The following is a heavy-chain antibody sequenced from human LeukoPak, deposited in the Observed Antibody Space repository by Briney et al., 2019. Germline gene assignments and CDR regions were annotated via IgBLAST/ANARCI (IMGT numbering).Heavy chain of an antibody. V-gene: IGHV3-23*01. CDR1: GFTFSSYA. Sequence: GGSLRLSCAASGFTFSSYAMSWVRQAPGKGLEWVSVISGSGGSTYYADSVKGRFTISRDNFKNTLYLQMNSLRAEDTAIYYCVRDGEYSHGIDFDYWGQGTLVTVSP. J-gene: IGHJ4*02. CDR3: VRDGEYSHGIDFDY. D-gene: IGHD5-18*01. CDR2: ISGSGGST.